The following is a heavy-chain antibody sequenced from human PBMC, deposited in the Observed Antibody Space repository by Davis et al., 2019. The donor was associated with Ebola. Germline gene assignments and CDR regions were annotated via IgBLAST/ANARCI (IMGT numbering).Heavy chain of an antibody. Sequence: PGGSLRLSCAASGFTFSSYAMHWVRQAPGKGLEWVAVISYDGSNKYYADSVKGRFTISRDNSKNTLYLQMNSLRAEDTAVYYCARRRSVCSTSCSHRYYYGMDVWGQGTTVTVSS. CDR3: ARRRSVCSTSCSHRYYYGMDV. D-gene: IGHD2-2*01. J-gene: IGHJ6*02. CDR2: ISYDGSNK. V-gene: IGHV3-30-3*01. CDR1: GFTFSSYA.